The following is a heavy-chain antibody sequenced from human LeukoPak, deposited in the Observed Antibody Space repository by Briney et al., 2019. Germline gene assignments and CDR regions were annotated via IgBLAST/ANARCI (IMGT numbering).Heavy chain of an antibody. CDR3: ARAPGRPAAVFDY. D-gene: IGHD2-2*01. CDR2: IKHSGST. V-gene: IGHV4-34*01. Sequence: PSETLSLTCAVYGGSFSGYYWSWIRQPPGKGLEWIGEIKHSGSTNYSPSLKSRVTISLDTSKNQFSLKLSSVTAADTAVYYCARAPGRPAAVFDYWGQGTLVTVSS. CDR1: GGSFSGYY. J-gene: IGHJ4*02.